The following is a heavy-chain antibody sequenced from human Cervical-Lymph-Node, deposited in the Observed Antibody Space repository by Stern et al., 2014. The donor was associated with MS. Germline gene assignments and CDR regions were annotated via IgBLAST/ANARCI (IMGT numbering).Heavy chain of an antibody. CDR2: IYYSGST. Sequence: QLQLQESGPGLVKPSETLSLTCTVSGGSISSYYWSWIRQPPGKGLEWIGYIYYSGSTNYNPSLKSRVTISVDTSKNQFSLKLSSVTAADTAVYYCARDVIWFGGRYFDYWGQGTLVTVSS. CDR3: ARDVIWFGGRYFDY. D-gene: IGHD3-10*01. CDR1: GGSISSYY. V-gene: IGHV4-59*01. J-gene: IGHJ4*02.